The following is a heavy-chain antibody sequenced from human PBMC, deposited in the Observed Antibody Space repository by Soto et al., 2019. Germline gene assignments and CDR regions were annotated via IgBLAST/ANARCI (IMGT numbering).Heavy chain of an antibody. Sequence: WETLSLTCTISGGSFIRYYVSWIRQPPGKGLEWIGYIYYSGSTNYNPSLKSRVTISVDTSKNQFSLKLSSVTAADTAVYYCARAETYYYDSSCYWFDPWGQGTLVTVSS. CDR1: GGSFIRYY. CDR3: ARAETYYYDSSCYWFDP. V-gene: IGHV4-59*01. J-gene: IGHJ5*02. D-gene: IGHD3-22*01. CDR2: IYYSGST.